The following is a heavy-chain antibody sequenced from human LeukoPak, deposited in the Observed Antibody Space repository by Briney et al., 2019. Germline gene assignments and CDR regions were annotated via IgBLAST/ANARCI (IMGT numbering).Heavy chain of an antibody. CDR1: GYTFTNHD. CDR3: ARGFRRREHDFWSGHDY. CDR2: MNPKSGNT. Sequence: ASVKVSCKASGYTFTNHDINWVRQASGQGLEWMGWMNPKSGNTGYLQKFQGRVTITRNTSINTAYMELSSLRSEDTAVYYCARGFRRREHDFWSGHDYWGQGTPVTVSS. D-gene: IGHD3-3*01. J-gene: IGHJ4*02. V-gene: IGHV1-8*01.